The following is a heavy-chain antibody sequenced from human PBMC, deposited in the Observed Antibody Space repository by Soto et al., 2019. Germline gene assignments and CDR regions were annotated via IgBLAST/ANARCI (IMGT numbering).Heavy chain of an antibody. CDR3: ARDRDYGMVDY. Sequence: TLSLTCTVSGGSXSSGGYYWSWIRQHPGKGLEWIGYIYYSGSTYYNLSLKSRVTISVDTSKNQFSLKLSSVTAADTAVYYCARDRDYGMVDYWGQGTLVTVSS. V-gene: IGHV4-31*03. J-gene: IGHJ4*02. CDR1: GGSXSSGGYY. D-gene: IGHD4-17*01. CDR2: IYYSGST.